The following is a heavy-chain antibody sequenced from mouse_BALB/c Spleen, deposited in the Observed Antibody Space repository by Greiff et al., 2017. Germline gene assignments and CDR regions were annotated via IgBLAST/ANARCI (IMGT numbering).Heavy chain of an antibody. J-gene: IGHJ3*01. CDR2: ISDGGSDT. D-gene: IGHD4-1*01. CDR3: ASNWERYWWFDD. V-gene: IGHV5-4*02. Sequence: EVKLMESGAGLVKPGGSLKLSCAASGFTFSDYYMYWVRQTPEKRLEWVATISDGGSDTYYPDSVKGRFTLSRDNAKNNLYLQMSSLKSEDTAMYSCASNWERYWWFDDWGQGTLVTVSA. CDR1: GFTFSDYY.